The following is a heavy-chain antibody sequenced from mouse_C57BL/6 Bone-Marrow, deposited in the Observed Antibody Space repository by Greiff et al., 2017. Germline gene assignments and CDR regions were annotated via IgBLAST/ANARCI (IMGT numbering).Heavy chain of an antibody. CDR3: ARLGPHYYGSSWYFDV. J-gene: IGHJ1*03. V-gene: IGHV1-81*01. CDR2: IYPRSGNT. CDR1: GYTFTSYG. D-gene: IGHD1-1*01. Sequence: QVQLQQSGAELARPGASVKLSCKASGYTFTSYGISWVKQRTGQGLEWIGEIYPRSGNTYYNEKFKGKATLTADKSSSTAYMELRSLTSEDSAVYFCARLGPHYYGSSWYFDVGGTGTTVTVSS.